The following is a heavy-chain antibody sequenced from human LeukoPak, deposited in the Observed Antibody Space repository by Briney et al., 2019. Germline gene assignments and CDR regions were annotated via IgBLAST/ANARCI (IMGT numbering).Heavy chain of an antibody. J-gene: IGHJ4*02. D-gene: IGHD3-10*01. V-gene: IGHV1-2*02. CDR2: INPNSGGT. CDR3: AREYRRWFGELFPSY. Sequence: ASVKVSCEASGYTFTGYYMHWVRQAPGQGLEWMGWINPNSGGTNYAQKFQGRVTMTRDTSISTAYMELSRLRSDDTAVYYCAREYRRWFGELFPSYWGQGTLVTVSS. CDR1: GYTFTGYY.